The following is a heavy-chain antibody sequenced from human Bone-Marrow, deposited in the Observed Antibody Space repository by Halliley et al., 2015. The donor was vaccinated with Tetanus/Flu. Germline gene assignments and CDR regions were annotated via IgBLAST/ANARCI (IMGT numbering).Heavy chain of an antibody. D-gene: IGHD2-2*01. CDR3: ARREFSRSGFDI. J-gene: IGHJ3*02. Sequence: EWIGYIYYSGIPNSTPPLKGRVPISVDPPKTQFSLKLVFLTAADTAVYYCARREFSRSGFDIWGQGTMVTVSS. CDR2: IYYSGIP. V-gene: IGHV4-59*08.